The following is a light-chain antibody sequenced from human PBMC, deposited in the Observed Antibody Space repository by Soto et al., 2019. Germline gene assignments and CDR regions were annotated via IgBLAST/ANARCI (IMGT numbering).Light chain of an antibody. V-gene: IGKV1-5*01. CDR3: QQYNSYRWT. Sequence: DIQMTQSPSTLSASVGDRVTITCRASQSISNWLAWYQQKPGQAPKVLIYDASSLESGVPSRFSGSGSGTEFTLTIRSLQPDVFATYYCQQYNSYRWTFGKGTKGEV. CDR2: DAS. CDR1: QSISNW. J-gene: IGKJ1*01.